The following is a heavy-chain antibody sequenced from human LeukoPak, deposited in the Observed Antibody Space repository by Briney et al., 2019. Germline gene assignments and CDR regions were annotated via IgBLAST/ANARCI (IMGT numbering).Heavy chain of an antibody. V-gene: IGHV1-18*01. D-gene: IGHD1-7*01. CDR1: GYAFTSYG. CDR3: ATDNWNSFDY. Sequence: ASVKVSCKASGYAFTSYGISWVRQAPGQGLEWVGWVSPYNGHTNYAQKFQGRVTMTTDTSTSTAYMEVRSLRSDDTAMYYCATDNWNSFDYWGQGTLVTVSS. CDR2: VSPYNGHT. J-gene: IGHJ4*02.